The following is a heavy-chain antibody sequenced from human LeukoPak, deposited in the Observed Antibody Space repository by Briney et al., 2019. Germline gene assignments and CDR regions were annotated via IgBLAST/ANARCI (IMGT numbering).Heavy chain of an antibody. D-gene: IGHD3-10*01. V-gene: IGHV4-34*01. CDR3: ARGRGKYYGSGSYYFDY. CDR2: INHSGST. Sequence: PSETLSLTCAVYGGSFSGYYWSWIRQPPGKGLEWIGEINHSGSTNYNPSLKSRVTISVDTSRNQFSLKLSSVTAADTAVYYCARGRGKYYGSGSYYFDYWGQGTLVTVFS. J-gene: IGHJ4*02. CDR1: GGSFSGYY.